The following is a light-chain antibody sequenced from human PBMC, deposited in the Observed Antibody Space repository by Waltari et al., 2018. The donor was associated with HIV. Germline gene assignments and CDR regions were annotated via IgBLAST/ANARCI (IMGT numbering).Light chain of an antibody. V-gene: IGKV1-17*01. CDR2: EAS. CDR1: HCIRTY. Sequence: QFTYSPPYLSASLGARVTLTCWSSHCIRTYLGWYQQKPGKGPKRLIFEASSRQSGVPARFSGSESGTEFTLTISSLQPEDFATYSCLQYNRRPWTFGQGTKVEI. J-gene: IGKJ1*01. CDR3: LQYNRRPWT.